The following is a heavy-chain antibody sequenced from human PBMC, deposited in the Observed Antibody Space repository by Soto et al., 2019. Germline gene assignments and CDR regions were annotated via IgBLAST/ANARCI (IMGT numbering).Heavy chain of an antibody. CDR1: GYTLTELS. J-gene: IGHJ4*02. V-gene: IGHV1-24*01. Sequence: ASVKVSCKVSGYTLTELSMHWVRQAPGKGLEWMGGSDPEDGETIYAQKFQGRVTMTEDTSTDTAYMELSSLRSEDTAVYYCATDYGGNSGIDYWGQGTLVTVSS. D-gene: IGHD4-17*01. CDR2: SDPEDGET. CDR3: ATDYGGNSGIDY.